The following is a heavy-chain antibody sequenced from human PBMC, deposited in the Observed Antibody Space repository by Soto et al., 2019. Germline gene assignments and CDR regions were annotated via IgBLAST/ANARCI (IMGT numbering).Heavy chain of an antibody. V-gene: IGHV4-34*01. CDR2: INHSGGT. J-gene: IGHJ4*02. D-gene: IGHD5-12*01. Sequence: QVQLQQWGAGLLKPSETLSLTCAVYGGSFSGYYWSWIRQPPGKGLEGIGEINHSGGTNYNPSLKSRVTISVDTSKNQFSLKLSSVTAADTAVYYCARGSNIVATIGESWGQGTLVTVSS. CDR3: ARGSNIVATIGES. CDR1: GGSFSGYY.